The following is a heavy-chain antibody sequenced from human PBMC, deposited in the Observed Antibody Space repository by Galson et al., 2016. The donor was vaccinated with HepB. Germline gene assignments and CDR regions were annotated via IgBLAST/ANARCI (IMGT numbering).Heavy chain of an antibody. CDR1: GGSISGYY. CDR2: IYYSGSP. CDR3: ARCTRVDGMDV. Sequence: SETLSLTCTVSGGSISGYYWSWIRQPPGKGLEWIGYIYYSGSPNYNPSLQSRVTISADTSKNQFSLNLNSGTAADTAVYYCARCTRVDGMDVGGKGTTVTVSS. D-gene: IGHD2-8*02. J-gene: IGHJ6*04. V-gene: IGHV4-59*13.